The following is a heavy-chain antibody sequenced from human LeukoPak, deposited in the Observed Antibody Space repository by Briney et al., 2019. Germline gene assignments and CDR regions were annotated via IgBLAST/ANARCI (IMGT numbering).Heavy chain of an antibody. D-gene: IGHD5-12*01. CDR3: ARTRGFIDY. Sequence: SETLSLTCTVSGDSISSYYWSWIRQPPGKGLEWIGYIYYSGSTNYNPSLKSRVTISVDTSKNQFSLKLYSLTAADTAVYYCARTRGFIDYWGQGTLVAVSS. CDR1: GDSISSYY. CDR2: IYYSGST. J-gene: IGHJ4*02. V-gene: IGHV4-59*01.